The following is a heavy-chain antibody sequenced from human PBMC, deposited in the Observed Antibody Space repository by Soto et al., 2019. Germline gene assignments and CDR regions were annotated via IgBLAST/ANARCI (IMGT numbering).Heavy chain of an antibody. D-gene: IGHD3-22*01. J-gene: IGHJ4*02. Sequence: PGGSLRLSCAASGFTVSSNYMSWVRQAPGKGLEWVSVIYSGGSTYYADSVKGRFTISRDNSKNTLYLQMNSLRAEDTAVYYCARAYDSSGYPRYYFDYWCQGTLVTVSS. CDR1: GFTVSSNY. CDR3: ARAYDSSGYPRYYFDY. V-gene: IGHV3-66*01. CDR2: IYSGGST.